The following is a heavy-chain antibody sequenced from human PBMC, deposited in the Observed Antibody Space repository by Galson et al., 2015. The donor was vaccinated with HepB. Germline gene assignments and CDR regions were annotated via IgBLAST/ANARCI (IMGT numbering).Heavy chain of an antibody. CDR1: GFTFSSYA. D-gene: IGHD6-13*01. J-gene: IGHJ4*02. Sequence: SLRLSCAASGFTFSSYAMHWVRQAPGKGLEWVAVISYDGSNKYYADSVKGRFTISRDNSKNTLYLQMNSLRAEDTAVYYCARDLGIAAAGTGAAGYWGQGTLVTVSS. V-gene: IGHV3-30-3*01. CDR2: ISYDGSNK. CDR3: ARDLGIAAAGTGAAGY.